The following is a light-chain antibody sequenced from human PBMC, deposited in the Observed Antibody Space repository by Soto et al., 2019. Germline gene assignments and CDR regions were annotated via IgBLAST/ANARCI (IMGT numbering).Light chain of an antibody. V-gene: IGLV2-11*01. CDR2: DVS. CDR3: CSYAGTYV. J-gene: IGLJ1*01. CDR1: DVGDYNT. Sequence: QSVLTQPRSVSGSPGQSVIISCSDVGDYNTVSWYQHHPGKAPKLMIYDVSRRPSGVPHRFSGSQSGNTASLTISGLQAEDEAEYYCCSYAGTYVFGTGTKVTVL.